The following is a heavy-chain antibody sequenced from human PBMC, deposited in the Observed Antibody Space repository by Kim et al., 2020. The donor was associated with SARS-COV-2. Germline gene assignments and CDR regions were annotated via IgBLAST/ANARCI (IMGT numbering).Heavy chain of an antibody. V-gene: IGHV4-4*06. J-gene: IGHJ3*02. CDR3: ARDLLSAMGYDSSGYDAFDI. Sequence: RVTMSVDTSKNQFSLKLSSVTAADTAVYYCARDLLSAMGYDSSGYDAFDIWGQGTMVTVSS. D-gene: IGHD3-22*01.